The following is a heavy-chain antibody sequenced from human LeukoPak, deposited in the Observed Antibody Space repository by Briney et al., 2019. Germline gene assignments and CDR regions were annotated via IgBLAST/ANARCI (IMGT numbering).Heavy chain of an antibody. CDR2: IWYDGSNK. D-gene: IGHD2-21*02. V-gene: IGHV3-33*01. CDR3: ARDGFGCGGDCYPRNYYYYYMDV. J-gene: IGHJ6*03. CDR1: GFTFSSYG. Sequence: GRSLRLSCAASGFTFSSYGMHWVRQAPGKGLEWVAVIWYDGSNKYYADSVKGRFTISRDNSKNTLYLQMNSLRAEDTAVYYCARDGFGCGGDCYPRNYYYYYMDVWGKGTTVTVSS.